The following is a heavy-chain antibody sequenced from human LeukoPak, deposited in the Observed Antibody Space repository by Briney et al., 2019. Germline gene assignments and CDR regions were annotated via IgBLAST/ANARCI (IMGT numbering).Heavy chain of an antibody. V-gene: IGHV4-34*01. J-gene: IGHJ4*02. Sequence: SETLSLTCAVYGGSFSGHYWSWVRQPPGKGLEWIAEINHSGSTNYNPSLKSRVTISVDTSKNQFSLKLSSVTAADTAVYYCATGRASGAYTHFDYWGQGTLVTVSS. D-gene: IGHD3-16*01. CDR2: INHSGST. CDR3: ATGRASGAYTHFDY. CDR1: GGSFSGHY.